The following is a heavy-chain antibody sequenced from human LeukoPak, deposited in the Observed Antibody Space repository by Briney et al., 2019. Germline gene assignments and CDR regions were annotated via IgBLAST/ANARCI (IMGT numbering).Heavy chain of an antibody. D-gene: IGHD4-11*01. CDR1: GYTFTGYY. Sequence: ASVKVSCKASGYTFTGYYMHWVRQAPGQGLEWMGWINPNSGGTNYAQKFQGRVTMTRDTSISTAYMELSRLRSDDTAVYYCARDDYPYYYMDVWGKGTTVTVSS. V-gene: IGHV1-2*02. J-gene: IGHJ6*03. CDR2: INPNSGGT. CDR3: ARDDYPYYYMDV.